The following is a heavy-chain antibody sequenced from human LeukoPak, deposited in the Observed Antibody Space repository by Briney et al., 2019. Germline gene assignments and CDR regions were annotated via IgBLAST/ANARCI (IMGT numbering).Heavy chain of an antibody. Sequence: GGSLRLSCATSGFTFSSYGMSWVRQAPGKGLEWVSAISGSGGSTYYADSVKGRFTISRDNSKNTLYLQMNSLRAEDTAVYYCAKSFRSTSLDYWGQGTLVTVSS. CDR3: AKSFRSTSLDY. D-gene: IGHD2-2*01. CDR2: ISGSGGST. CDR1: GFTFSSYG. V-gene: IGHV3-23*01. J-gene: IGHJ4*02.